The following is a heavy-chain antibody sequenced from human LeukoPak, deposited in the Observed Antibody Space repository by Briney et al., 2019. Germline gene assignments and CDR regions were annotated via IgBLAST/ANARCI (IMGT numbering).Heavy chain of an antibody. CDR2: IYYSGNT. J-gene: IGHJ4*02. Sequence: PSKTLSLTCAVSGGSISSYYWSWIRQPPGKGLEWIGYIYYSGNTNYNPSLRSRLTMSIDTSKNQFSLKLSSVTAADTAVYYCARVGYAYALDYWGQGTLVTVSS. V-gene: IGHV4-59*01. CDR3: ARVGYAYALDY. CDR1: GGSISSYY. D-gene: IGHD3-16*01.